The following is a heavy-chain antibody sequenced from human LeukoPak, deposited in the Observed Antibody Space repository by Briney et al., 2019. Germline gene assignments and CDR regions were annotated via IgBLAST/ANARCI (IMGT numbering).Heavy chain of an antibody. J-gene: IGHJ6*03. D-gene: IGHD3-9*01. V-gene: IGHV4-59*01. Sequence: SETLSLTCTVSGGFISSYYWSWLRQPPGKGLEWIGYIYYSGSTNYNPSLKSRVTISVDTSKNQFSLKLSSVTAADTAVYYCARDSTYYDILTGHSLYYMDVWGKGTTVTISS. CDR2: IYYSGST. CDR1: GGFISSYY. CDR3: ARDSTYYDILTGHSLYYMDV.